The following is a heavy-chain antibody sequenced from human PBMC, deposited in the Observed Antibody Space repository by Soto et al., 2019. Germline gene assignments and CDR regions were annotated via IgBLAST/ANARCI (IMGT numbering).Heavy chain of an antibody. Sequence: SGPTLVNPTQTLTLTCTFSGFSLNSRGVGVGWVRQPPGKALEWLAIVYWDDDKRYRPSLRSRLSIMKDTPKNQVVLTLTNTDPVDTATYYCVHRGPVDETGMGFDFWGQGTMVTVS. CDR1: GFSLNSRGVG. J-gene: IGHJ3*01. D-gene: IGHD3-9*01. V-gene: IGHV2-5*02. CDR3: VHRGPVDETGMGFDF. CDR2: VYWDDDK.